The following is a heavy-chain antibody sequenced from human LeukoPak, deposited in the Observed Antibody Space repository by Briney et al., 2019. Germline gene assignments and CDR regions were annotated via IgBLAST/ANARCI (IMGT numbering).Heavy chain of an antibody. D-gene: IGHD6-13*01. Sequence: GGSLRLSCAASGFTSSSYSMNWVRQAPGKGLEWVSSISSSSSYIYYADSVKGRFTTSRDNAKNSLYLQMNSLRAEDTAVYYCARDGPSSSYDYWGQGTLVTVSS. V-gene: IGHV3-21*01. J-gene: IGHJ4*02. CDR1: GFTSSSYS. CDR2: ISSSSSYI. CDR3: ARDGPSSSYDY.